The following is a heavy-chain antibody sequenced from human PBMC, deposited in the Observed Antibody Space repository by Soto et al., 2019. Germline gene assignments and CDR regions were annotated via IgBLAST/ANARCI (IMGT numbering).Heavy chain of an antibody. V-gene: IGHV1-58*01. Sequence: SVKVSCKTSGFTFSSSAVRWVRQARGHRLQWIGWIDVGSANANYAQMLQERVTISRDMSTSTAYMELSSLRPEDTAVYHCARDSWDYSGYFHHWGQGTLVTVSS. D-gene: IGHD4-4*01. CDR2: IDVGSANA. CDR3: ARDSWDYSGYFHH. J-gene: IGHJ1*01. CDR1: GFTFSSSA.